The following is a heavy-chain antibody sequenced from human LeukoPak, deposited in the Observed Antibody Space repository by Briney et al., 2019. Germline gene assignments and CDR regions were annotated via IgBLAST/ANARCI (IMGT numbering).Heavy chain of an antibody. J-gene: IGHJ4*02. CDR3: ARGYCGGDCYSGSKYYFDY. CDR1: GGSINNYY. V-gene: IGHV4-59*08. Sequence: SETLSLTCSVSGGSINNYYWSWIRQPPGKGLEWIAYIYYSGSTNYNPSLKSRVTISVDTSKNQFSLMLSSVTAADTAVYYCARGYCGGDCYSGSKYYFDYWGQGTLVTVSS. D-gene: IGHD2-21*02. CDR2: IYYSGST.